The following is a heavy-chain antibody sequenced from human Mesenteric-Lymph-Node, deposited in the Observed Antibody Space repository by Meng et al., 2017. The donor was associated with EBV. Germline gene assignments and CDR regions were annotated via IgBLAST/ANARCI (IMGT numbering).Heavy chain of an antibody. CDR2: IIPLFGPP. D-gene: IGHD5-24*01. CDR3: ARDRDAYNYYFDY. CDR1: GDTFSTYA. Sequence: QPVRAGAEVKRPGSSVKVSCKTSGDTFSTYATTWVRQAPGQGPEWMGGIIPLFGPPNYAQKFQGRVTIIADESTNTAYMELSSLRSEDTAVYYCARDRDAYNYYFDYWGQGTLVTVSS. V-gene: IGHV1-69*01. J-gene: IGHJ4*02.